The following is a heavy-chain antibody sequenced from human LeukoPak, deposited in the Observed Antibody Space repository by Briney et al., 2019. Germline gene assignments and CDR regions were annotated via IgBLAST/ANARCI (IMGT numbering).Heavy chain of an antibody. CDR1: GGTFSSYA. CDR3: ARGLGCSSTSCPPNWFDP. CDR2: IIPIFGTA. J-gene: IGHJ5*02. D-gene: IGHD2-2*01. V-gene: IGHV1-69*01. Sequence: SVKVSCKASGGTFSSYAVSWVRQAPGQGLEWMGGIIPIFGTANYAQKFQGRVTITADESTSTAYMELISLRSEDTAVYYCARGLGCSSTSCPPNWFDPWGQGTLVTVSS.